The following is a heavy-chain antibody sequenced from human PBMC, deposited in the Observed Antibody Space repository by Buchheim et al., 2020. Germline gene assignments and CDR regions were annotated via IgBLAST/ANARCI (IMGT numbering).Heavy chain of an antibody. Sequence: QVQLQESGPGLVKPSGTLSLTCAVSGGSITSSHWWTWVRQPPGEGLEWIGEIYHTGSTNYRPSLASRVTILVDRSKNQFSLTLRSVTAADTGFYYCARDPSSSATFDSWGQGTL. CDR2: IYHTGST. D-gene: IGHD2-2*01. CDR3: ARDPSSSATFDS. V-gene: IGHV4-4*02. J-gene: IGHJ5*01. CDR1: GGSITSSHW.